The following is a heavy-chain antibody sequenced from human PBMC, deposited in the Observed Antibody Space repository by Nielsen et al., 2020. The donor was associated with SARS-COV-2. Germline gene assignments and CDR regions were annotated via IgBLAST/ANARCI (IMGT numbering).Heavy chain of an antibody. CDR3: ARDTSTTKFDY. J-gene: IGHJ4*02. V-gene: IGHV3-30*03. CDR2: ISYDGNDK. Sequence: GESLKISCAASGFTFSSYGMHWVRQAPGKGLEWVTVISYDGNDKYYADSVKGRFTISRDNAKNSLFLQMNSLRAEDTAIYYCARDTSTTKFDYWGQGTLVTVSS. D-gene: IGHD1-1*01. CDR1: GFTFSSYG.